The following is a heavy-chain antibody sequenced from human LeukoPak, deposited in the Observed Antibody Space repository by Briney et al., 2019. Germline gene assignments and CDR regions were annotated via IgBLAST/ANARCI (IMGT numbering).Heavy chain of an antibody. J-gene: IGHJ4*02. Sequence: PSETLSLTCAVYGGSFSGYYWSWIRQPPGKGLGWIGEINHSGSTNYNPSLKSRVTISVDTSKSQFSLKLSSVTAADTAVYYCARASVLLWFGELLADFDYWGQGTLVTVSS. V-gene: IGHV4-34*01. D-gene: IGHD3-10*01. CDR3: ARASVLLWFGELLADFDY. CDR2: INHSGST. CDR1: GGSFSGYY.